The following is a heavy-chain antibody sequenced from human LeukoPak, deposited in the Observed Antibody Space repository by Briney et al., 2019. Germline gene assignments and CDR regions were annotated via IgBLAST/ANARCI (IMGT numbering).Heavy chain of an antibody. J-gene: IGHJ4*02. CDR2: ISYDGRNK. D-gene: IGHD6-19*01. CDR3: ARGLEEQWLTTDH. CDR1: GFTFSSYA. Sequence: GGSLRLSCAASGFTFSSYAMHWVRQAPGKGLEWVAVISYDGRNKYDADSVKGRFTISRDNSKNTLFLQMNSLRADDTAVYYCARGLEEQWLTTDHWGQGTLVTVSS. V-gene: IGHV3-30*04.